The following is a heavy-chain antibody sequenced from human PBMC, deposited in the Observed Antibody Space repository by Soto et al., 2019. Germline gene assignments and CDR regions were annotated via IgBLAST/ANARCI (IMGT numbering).Heavy chain of an antibody. CDR2: FSAYNGNT. CDR1: GYTFTIYG. V-gene: IGHV1-18*01. D-gene: IGHD3-22*01. J-gene: IGHJ4*02. CDR3: ARDAPSYYYDSRGYPFDY. Sequence: QVQLVQSGAEVKKPGASVKVSCKASGYTFTIYGISWVRQAPGPGLEWMGWFSAYNGNTNYAQKLQGRVTMTTDTSTSTAYMELRSLRSDDTAVYYCARDAPSYYYDSRGYPFDYWGQGTLVTVSS.